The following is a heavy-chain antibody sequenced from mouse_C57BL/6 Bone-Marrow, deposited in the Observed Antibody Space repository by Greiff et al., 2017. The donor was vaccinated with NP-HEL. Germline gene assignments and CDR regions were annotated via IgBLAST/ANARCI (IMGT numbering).Heavy chain of an antibody. Sequence: EVQLQESGPGLVKPSQSLSLTCSVTGYSITSGYYWNWIRQFPGNQLEWMGYISYDGSNNYNPSLKKRIPITRDTSKNQVFLKLNSLTTEATATYYCTGEDPTWFAYWGQGTLVTVSA. V-gene: IGHV3-6*01. CDR1: GYSITSGYY. CDR2: ISYDGSN. J-gene: IGHJ3*01. CDR3: TGEDPTWFAY.